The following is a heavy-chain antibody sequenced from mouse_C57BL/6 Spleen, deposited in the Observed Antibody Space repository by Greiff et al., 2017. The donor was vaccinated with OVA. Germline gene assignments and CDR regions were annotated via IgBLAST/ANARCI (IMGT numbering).Heavy chain of an antibody. CDR1: GYAFSSSW. D-gene: IGHD1-1*01. CDR2: IYPGDGDT. J-gene: IGHJ2*01. CDR3: AIWTTVDDY. V-gene: IGHV1-82*01. Sequence: QVQLQQSGPELVKPGASVKISCKASGYAFSSSWMNWVKQRPGKGLEWIGRIYPGDGDTNYNGKFKGKATLTADKSSSTAYMQLSSLTSEDSAVYFCAIWTTVDDYWGQGTTLTVSS.